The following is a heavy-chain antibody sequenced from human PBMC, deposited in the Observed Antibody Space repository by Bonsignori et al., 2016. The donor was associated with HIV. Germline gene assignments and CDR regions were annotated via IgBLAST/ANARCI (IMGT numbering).Heavy chain of an antibody. CDR3: ARVRYDSSGYSDY. CDR2: ISSSGSHM. Sequence: GGSLRLSCAASGFTFSRYSMNWVRQAPGKGLEWVSSISSSGSHMYYADSVKGRFTISRDNANDSLYLQMNSLRADDTAVYYCARVRYDSSGYSDYWGPGNPGHRLL. CDR1: GFTFSRYS. D-gene: IGHD3-22*01. V-gene: IGHV3-21*01. J-gene: IGHJ4*02.